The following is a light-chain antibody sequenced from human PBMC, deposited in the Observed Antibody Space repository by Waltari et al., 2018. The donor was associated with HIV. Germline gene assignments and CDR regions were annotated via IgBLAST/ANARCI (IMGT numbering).Light chain of an antibody. CDR2: AAS. CDR3: QQSYSSPGT. Sequence: DIQMTQSPSSLSASLGYRVTITCRASQSISNNLNWYQQKPGKAPNLLIYAASSLESGVPSRFSGSGSGTDFTLTISSLQYEDFATYHCQQSYSSPGTFGQGTKVEI. V-gene: IGKV1-39*01. CDR1: QSISNN. J-gene: IGKJ1*01.